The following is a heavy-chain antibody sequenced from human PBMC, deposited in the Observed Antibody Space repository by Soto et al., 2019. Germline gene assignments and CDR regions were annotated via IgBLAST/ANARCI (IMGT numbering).Heavy chain of an antibody. J-gene: IGHJ3*02. D-gene: IGHD1-26*01. CDR2: IYYSGTT. V-gene: IGHV4-59*01. CDR3: ARGRVGTYDAFDI. CDR1: SGSIGTYF. Sequence: QVQLRESGPGLVKPSETLSLTCTVSSGSIGTYFWSWIRQPPGKGLEWIGYIYYSGTTNYNPSLKSRGTIFLDTAKNQFSLRLSSVTAADTAVYYCARGRVGTYDAFDIWGQGTLVTVSS.